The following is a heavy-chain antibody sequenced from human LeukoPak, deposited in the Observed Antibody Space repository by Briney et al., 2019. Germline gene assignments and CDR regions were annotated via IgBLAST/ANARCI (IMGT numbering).Heavy chain of an antibody. CDR2: IYTRGST. Sequence: SETLSLTCTVSGGSISSYYWSWIRQPAGKGLEGIGRIYTRGSTNYTPSLKSRVTMSIATSKNQFSLKLSSVTAADPAVYYCARDIIPSGSYYYYYYMDVWGKGTTVTVSS. D-gene: IGHD1-26*01. CDR1: GGSISSYY. J-gene: IGHJ6*03. V-gene: IGHV4-4*07. CDR3: ARDIIPSGSYYYYYYMDV.